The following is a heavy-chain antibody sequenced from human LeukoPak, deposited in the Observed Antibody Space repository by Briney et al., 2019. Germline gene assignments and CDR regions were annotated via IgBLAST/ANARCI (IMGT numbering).Heavy chain of an antibody. V-gene: IGHV4-39*01. CDR3: GTSGGVFDY. CDR1: GGSISSSSYY. CDR2: IYYSGST. J-gene: IGHJ4*02. Sequence: SETLSLTCTVSGGSISSSSYYWGWIRQPPGKGLEWIGSIYYSGSTYYNPSLKSRVTISVDTSKNQFSLKLSSVTAADTAVYYCGTSGGVFDYWGQGTLVTVSS. D-gene: IGHD3-10*01.